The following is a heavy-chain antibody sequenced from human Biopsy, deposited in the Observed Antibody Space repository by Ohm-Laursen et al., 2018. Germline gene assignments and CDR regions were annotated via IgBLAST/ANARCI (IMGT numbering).Heavy chain of an antibody. D-gene: IGHD3-9*01. V-gene: IGHV3-33*01. Sequence: SLRLSCAAFGFAFSYYGLHWVRQAAGKGLQWVAVMWSDGINKNYADSVKGRFTVSRDNSNNVLYLQMSSLRDEDSAVYYCARDDDTTGHYMILNHWGQGTLVTVSS. CDR1: GFAFSYYG. CDR2: MWSDGINK. J-gene: IGHJ5*02. CDR3: ARDDDTTGHYMILNH.